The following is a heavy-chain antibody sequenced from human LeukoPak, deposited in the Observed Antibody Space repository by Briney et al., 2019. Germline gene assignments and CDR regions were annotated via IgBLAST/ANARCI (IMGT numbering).Heavy chain of an antibody. J-gene: IGHJ4*02. CDR3: TTEADYGDYIDY. CDR1: GFTFSNAW. V-gene: IGHV3-15*01. CDR2: IKSKTDGGTT. Sequence: GGSLRLSCAASGFTFSNAWMSWVRQAPGKGLEWVGRIKSKTDGGTTDYAAPVKGRFTISRDDSNNTLYLQMNSLKPEDTAVSYCTTEADYGDYIDYWGQGTLVTVSS. D-gene: IGHD4-17*01.